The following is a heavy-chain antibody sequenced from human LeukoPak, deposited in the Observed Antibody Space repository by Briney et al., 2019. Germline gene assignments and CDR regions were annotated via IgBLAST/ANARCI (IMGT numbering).Heavy chain of an antibody. J-gene: IGHJ4*02. Sequence: SVTVSCKPSGYTFTSYAISWVRHPPGQGLEWMGWILAYNGITNYAQNLEGRLTMTTDPSTSTAYMEWRSLRFDDTAVYYCARDGGYDYSLCLYWGQGTLVTVSS. V-gene: IGHV1-18*01. D-gene: IGHD5-12*01. CDR2: ILAYNGIT. CDR3: ARDGGYDYSLCLY. CDR1: GYTFTSYA.